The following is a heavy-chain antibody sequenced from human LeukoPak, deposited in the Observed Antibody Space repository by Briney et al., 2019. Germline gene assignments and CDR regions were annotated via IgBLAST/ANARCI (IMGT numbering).Heavy chain of an antibody. J-gene: IGHJ4*02. V-gene: IGHV4-59*01. CDR1: GGSISSYY. D-gene: IGHD3-10*01. CDR2: IYYSGST. Sequence: ASETLSLTCTVSGGSISSYYWSWIRQPPGKGLEWIGYIYYSGSTNYNPSLKSRVTISVDTSKNQFSLKLSSVTAADTAVYYCARGVITMVRGVLSNFDYWGQGTLVTVSS. CDR3: ARGVITMVRGVLSNFDY.